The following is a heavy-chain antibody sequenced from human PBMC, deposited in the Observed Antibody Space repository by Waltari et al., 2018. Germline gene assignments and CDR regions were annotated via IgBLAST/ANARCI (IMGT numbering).Heavy chain of an antibody. V-gene: IGHV1-69*01. CDR2: IIPIFGTA. Sequence: QVQLVQSGAEVTKPGSSVKVSCKASGTTFSSYAISWVRQAPGQGLEWMGGIIPIFGTANYAQKFQGRVMITAEESTSTAYMELSSLRSEDTAVYYCASAVRKCSGGSCYPTGGGYWGQGTLVTVSS. J-gene: IGHJ4*02. D-gene: IGHD2-15*01. CDR3: ASAVRKCSGGSCYPTGGGY. CDR1: GTTFSSYA.